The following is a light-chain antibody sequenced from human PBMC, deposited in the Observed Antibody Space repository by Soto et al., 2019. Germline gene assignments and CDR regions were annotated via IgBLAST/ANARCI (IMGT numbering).Light chain of an antibody. J-gene: IGKJ5*01. Sequence: EIVLTQSPGTLSLSPGERATLSCRASQSVSSSYLAWYQQKPGQAPRLLMYGASNRATGIPARFSGSGSGTDFTLTISSLEPEDFAVYYCQQRSNWPPFTFGQGTRLEIK. CDR1: QSVSSSY. V-gene: IGKV3D-20*02. CDR3: QQRSNWPPFT. CDR2: GAS.